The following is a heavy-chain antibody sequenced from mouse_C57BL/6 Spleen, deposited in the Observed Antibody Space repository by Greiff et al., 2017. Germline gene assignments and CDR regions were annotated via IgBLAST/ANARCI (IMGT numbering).Heavy chain of an antibody. D-gene: IGHD1-1*01. V-gene: IGHV1-82*01. Sequence: QVQLQQSGPELVKPGASVKISCKASGYAFSSSWMNWVKQRPGKGLEWIGRIYPGDGDTNYNGKFKGKATLTADKSSSTAYMQLSSLTSEDSAVYFCALITPFGYWGQGTTLTVSS. CDR1: GYAFSSSW. CDR2: IYPGDGDT. CDR3: ALITPFGY. J-gene: IGHJ2*01.